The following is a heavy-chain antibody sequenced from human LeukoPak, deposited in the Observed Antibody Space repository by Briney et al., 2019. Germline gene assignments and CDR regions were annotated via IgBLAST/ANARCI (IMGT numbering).Heavy chain of an antibody. D-gene: IGHD2-21*02. CDR3: ARGLSAIVH. CDR2: INHSGST. CDR1: GVSFSGYY. V-gene: IGHV4-34*01. J-gene: IGHJ4*02. Sequence: SETLSLTCAVYGVSFSGYYWSWIRQPPGKGLEWIGEINHSGSTNYNPSLKSRVTISVDTSKNQFSLKLSSVTAADTAVYYCARGLSAIVHWGQGTLVTVSS.